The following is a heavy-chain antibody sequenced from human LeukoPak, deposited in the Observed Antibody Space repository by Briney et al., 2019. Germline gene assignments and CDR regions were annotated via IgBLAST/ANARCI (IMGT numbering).Heavy chain of an antibody. D-gene: IGHD2-2*01. CDR1: GFTVSSNY. Sequence: GGSLRLSCAASGFTVSSNYMSWVRQAPGKGLEWVSVIYSGGSTYYADSVKGRFTISRDNSKNTLYLQMNSLRAEDTAVYYCAREDVAVPAAMPDYYYYYGMDVWGQGTTVTVSS. CDR3: AREDVAVPAAMPDYYYYYGMDV. V-gene: IGHV3-53*01. CDR2: IYSGGST. J-gene: IGHJ6*02.